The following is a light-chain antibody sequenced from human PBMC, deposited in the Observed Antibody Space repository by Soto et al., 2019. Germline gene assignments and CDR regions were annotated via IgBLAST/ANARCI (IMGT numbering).Light chain of an antibody. CDR3: QQYESTPPT. CDR2: WAS. V-gene: IGKV4-1*01. CDR1: QSVLYSSNNKNY. Sequence: DIVMTQSPDSLAVSLGERATIKCKSSQSVLYSSNNKNYLAWYQQKSGQPPKLLIYWASTRESGVPDRFSGSGSGTDFTLTITSLQAEDVAVYYCQQYESTPPTFGQGTKLEIK. J-gene: IGKJ2*01.